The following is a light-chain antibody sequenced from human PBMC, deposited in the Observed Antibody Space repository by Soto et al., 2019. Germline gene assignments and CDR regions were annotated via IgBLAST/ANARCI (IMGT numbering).Light chain of an antibody. CDR2: GAS. CDR3: QQYNNWWT. J-gene: IGKJ1*01. Sequence: EIVMTQSPATLSVSPGERATLSCRASQSISNNLAWYHQRPGQAPRLLIYGASTRATGIPARFSGSGSGTEFTLTISSLQSEDFGVYYCQQYNNWWTFGQGTRVEIK. CDR1: QSISNN. V-gene: IGKV3-15*01.